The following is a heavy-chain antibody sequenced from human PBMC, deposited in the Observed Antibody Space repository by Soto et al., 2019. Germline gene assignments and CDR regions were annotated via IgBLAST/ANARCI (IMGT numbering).Heavy chain of an antibody. CDR3: IKVLTRGVGVPRFYFDS. CDR2: INANGGST. Sequence: EVQLVESGGGLVQPGGSLRLSCAASGFTFSNDWMHCVRQAPGKGLEWVSRINANGGSTHYADSVRGRFTISRDNAKNTLFLQLNSLRVEDTAIYYCIKVLTRGVGVPRFYFDSWGQGTLVTVSA. CDR1: GFTFSNDW. J-gene: IGHJ4*02. D-gene: IGHD3-9*01. V-gene: IGHV3-74*01.